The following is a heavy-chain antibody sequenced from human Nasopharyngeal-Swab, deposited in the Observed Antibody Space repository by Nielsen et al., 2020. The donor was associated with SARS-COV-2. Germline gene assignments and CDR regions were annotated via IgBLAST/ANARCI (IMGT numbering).Heavy chain of an antibody. CDR2: IYYSGST. Sequence: SETLSLTCTVSGGSISSGDYYWSRIRQPPGKGLEWIGYIYYSGSTYYNPSLKSRVTITVDTSKNQFSLKLNSVTAADTAVYYCAREGDGGSGGYLGYYYYYYMDVWGKGTTVTVSS. CDR1: GGSISSGDYY. V-gene: IGHV4-30-4*01. D-gene: IGHD3-10*01. CDR3: AREGDGGSGGYLGYYYYYYMDV. J-gene: IGHJ6*03.